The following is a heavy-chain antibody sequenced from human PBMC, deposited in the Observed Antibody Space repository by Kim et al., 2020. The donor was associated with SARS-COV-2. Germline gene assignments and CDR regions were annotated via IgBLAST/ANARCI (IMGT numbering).Heavy chain of an antibody. CDR2: ISSSSSYT. CDR1: GFTFSDYY. J-gene: IGHJ3*02. CDR3: ASVRKFCSSTSWGAFDI. D-gene: IGHD2-2*01. Sequence: GGSLRLSCAASGFTFSDYYMSWSRQAPGTGQEWVSYISSSSSYTNYADPLKGRFTIFRDNAKKSLYLQMNSLRAADTAVYYCASVRKFCSSTSWGAFDIWGQGTMVTVSS. V-gene: IGHV3-11*03.